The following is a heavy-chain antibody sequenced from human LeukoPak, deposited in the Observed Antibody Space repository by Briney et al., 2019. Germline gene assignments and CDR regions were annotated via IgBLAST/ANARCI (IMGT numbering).Heavy chain of an antibody. J-gene: IGHJ5*02. CDR1: GYTFTSYG. CDR2: ISAYNGNT. V-gene: IGHV1-18*01. CDR3: AGISVVRRGGNCFDT. Sequence: ASVKVSCKASGYTFTSYGISWVRQPPGQGLEWMGWISAYNGNTNYAQKLQGRVNMTTDTSTSTAYMELRSLRSNATAVYYCAGISVVRRGGNCFDTWGQGTLVTVSA. D-gene: IGHD3-10*01.